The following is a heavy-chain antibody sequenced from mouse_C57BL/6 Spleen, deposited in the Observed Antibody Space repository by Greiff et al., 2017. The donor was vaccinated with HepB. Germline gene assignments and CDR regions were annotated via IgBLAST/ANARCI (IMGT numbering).Heavy chain of an antibody. CDR2: IYPGDGDT. D-gene: IGHD2-10*02. J-gene: IGHJ4*01. CDR3: ARGVWGYYAMDY. CDR1: GYAFSSSW. V-gene: IGHV1-82*01. Sequence: QVQLQQSGPELVKPGASVKISCKASGYAFSSSWMNWVKQRPGKGLEWIGRIYPGDGDTNYNGKFKGKATLTADKSSSTAYMQRSSLTSEDSAVYCCARGVWGYYAMDYWGQGTSVTVSS.